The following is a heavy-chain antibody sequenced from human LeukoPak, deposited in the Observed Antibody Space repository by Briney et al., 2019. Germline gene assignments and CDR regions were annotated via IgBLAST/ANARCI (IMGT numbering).Heavy chain of an antibody. D-gene: IGHD5-24*01. CDR2: IKEDGREK. J-gene: IGHJ4*02. CDR3: ARWRWLQSEFDY. CDR1: GFTFSSHS. V-gene: IGHV3-7*01. Sequence: GGSLRLSCAASGFTFSSHSMSWVRQAPGQGLERVAYIKEDGREKDHVDSVKGRFTISRDNAKNSLYLQMNTLRADDTAVYYCARWRWLQSEFDYWGQGTLVTVSS.